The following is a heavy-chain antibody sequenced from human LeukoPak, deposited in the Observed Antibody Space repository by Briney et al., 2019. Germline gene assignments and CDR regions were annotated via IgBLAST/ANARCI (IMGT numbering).Heavy chain of an antibody. Sequence: ASVKVSCKASGGTFSSYAISWVRQAPGQGLEWMGGIIPIFGTANYAQKFQGRVTITTDESTSTAYMELSSLRSEDTGGYYCARSEKYYYDSSGYYGYYFDSWGQGTLVTASS. CDR3: ARSEKYYYDSSGYYGYYFDS. J-gene: IGHJ4*02. V-gene: IGHV1-69*05. CDR1: GGTFSSYA. D-gene: IGHD3-22*01. CDR2: IIPIFGTA.